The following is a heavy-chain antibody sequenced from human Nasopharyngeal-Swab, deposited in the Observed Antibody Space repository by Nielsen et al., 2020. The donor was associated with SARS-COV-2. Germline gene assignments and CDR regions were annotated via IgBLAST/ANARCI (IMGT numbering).Heavy chain of an antibody. CDR1: GDSISSYY. V-gene: IGHV4-59*01. CDR2: IYYSGST. CDR3: AREMASFDT. Sequence: SETLSLTCTVSGDSISSYYWSWIRQPPGKGLEWIGKIYYSGSTNYNPSLQSRISISVDTSKNQFSLKLSSVTAADTAVYYCAREMASFDTWGQGTLVTVSS. D-gene: IGHD5-24*01. J-gene: IGHJ4*02.